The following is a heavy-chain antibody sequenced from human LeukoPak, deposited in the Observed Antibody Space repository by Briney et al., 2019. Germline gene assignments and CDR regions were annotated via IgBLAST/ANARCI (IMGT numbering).Heavy chain of an antibody. J-gene: IGHJ6*03. CDR1: GYTLTELS. Sequence: ASVNVSYRVSGYTLTELSMHWVRQAPGKGLEWMGGFDPEDGETIYAQKFQGRVTMTEDTSTDTAYMELSSLRSEDTAVYYCAGTGTTVPYYYYYMDVWGKGTTVTVSS. D-gene: IGHD1-7*01. V-gene: IGHV1-24*01. CDR3: AGTGTTVPYYYYYMDV. CDR2: FDPEDGET.